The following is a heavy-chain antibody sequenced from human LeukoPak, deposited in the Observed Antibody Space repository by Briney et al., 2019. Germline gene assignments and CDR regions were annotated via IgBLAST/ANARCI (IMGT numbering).Heavy chain of an antibody. Sequence: SETLSLTCTVSGGSISSYYWSWIRQPPGKGLEWIGYIYYSGSTNYNPSLKSRVTISVDTSKNQFSLKLSSVTAADTAVYYCARARKVYYDSGGYYLYFDYWGQGTLVTVSS. CDR2: IYYSGST. CDR1: GGSISSYY. D-gene: IGHD3-22*01. V-gene: IGHV4-59*01. CDR3: ARARKVYYDSGGYYLYFDY. J-gene: IGHJ4*02.